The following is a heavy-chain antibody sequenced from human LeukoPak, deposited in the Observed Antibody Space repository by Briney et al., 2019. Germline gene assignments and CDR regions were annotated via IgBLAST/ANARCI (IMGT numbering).Heavy chain of an antibody. Sequence: GGSLRLSRAASGFTFSSYSMNWVRQAPGKGLGSVSAISSSSSYIYYAASVKGRFTISRDNAKNSLYLQMNSLRAEDTAGYYCAKRLERQGYYFDYWGQGTLVTVSS. CDR3: AKRLERQGYYFDY. CDR2: ISSSSSYI. J-gene: IGHJ4*02. V-gene: IGHV3-21*01. D-gene: IGHD1-1*01. CDR1: GFTFSSYS.